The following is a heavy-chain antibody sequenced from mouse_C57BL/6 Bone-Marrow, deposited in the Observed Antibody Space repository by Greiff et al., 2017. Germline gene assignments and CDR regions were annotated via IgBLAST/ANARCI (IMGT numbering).Heavy chain of an antibody. CDR2: ISSGGSYT. J-gene: IGHJ2*01. V-gene: IGHV5-6*01. CDR3: ARDEGLVNTFDY. CDR1: GFTFSSYG. D-gene: IGHD2-2*01. Sequence: EVQLVESGGDLVQPGGSLKLSCAASGFTFSSYGMSWVRQTPGKRLEWVAIISSGGSYTYYPDSVKGRFTISRDNAKNTLYLQMSSLKSEDTAMYYCARDEGLVNTFDYWGQGTTLTVSA.